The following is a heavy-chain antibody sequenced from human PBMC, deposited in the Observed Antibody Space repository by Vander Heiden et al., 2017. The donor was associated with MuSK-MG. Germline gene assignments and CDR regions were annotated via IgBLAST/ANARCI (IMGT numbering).Heavy chain of an antibody. CDR1: GFTFSSYA. Sequence: EVQLLESGGGLVQPGGSLRLSCAACGFTFSSYAMSWVRQAPGKGLEWVAAISGSGGRTYYADAVKGRFTISRDNSKNTLYLQMKRMRAEDTAVYYFAKEGEALGWSEGNYWGQGTLVTVSS. J-gene: IGHJ4*02. CDR3: AKEGEALGWSEGNY. CDR2: ISGSGGRT. V-gene: IGHV3-23*01. D-gene: IGHD2-2*03.